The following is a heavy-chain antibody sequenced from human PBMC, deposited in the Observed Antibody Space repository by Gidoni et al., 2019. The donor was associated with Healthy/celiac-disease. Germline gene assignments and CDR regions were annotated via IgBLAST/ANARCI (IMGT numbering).Heavy chain of an antibody. D-gene: IGHD3-3*01. Sequence: QVQLVQSGAEVKQPGASVKVSCLASGYTFTGYYMHWVRQAPGQGLEWMGWINPNSGSTNYAQKFQGRVTMTRDTSISTAYMELSRLRSDDTAVYYCARDRRRTIFGVVPPDYWGQGTLVTVSS. CDR3: ARDRRRTIFGVVPPDY. CDR1: GYTFTGYY. V-gene: IGHV1-2*02. CDR2: INPNSGST. J-gene: IGHJ4*02.